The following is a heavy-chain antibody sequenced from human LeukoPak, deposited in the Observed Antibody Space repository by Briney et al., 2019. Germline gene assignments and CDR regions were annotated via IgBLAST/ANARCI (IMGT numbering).Heavy chain of an antibody. Sequence: GGSLRLSCAASGFTFSDYYMSWIRQAPGKGLEWVSYISSSGSTIYYADSVKGRFTISRDNAKNSLYLQMNSLRAEDTAVYYCARDSDSSGYYYSTSFDYWGQGTLVTVSS. D-gene: IGHD3-22*01. J-gene: IGHJ4*02. V-gene: IGHV3-11*04. CDR2: ISSSGSTI. CDR1: GFTFSDYY. CDR3: ARDSDSSGYYYSTSFDY.